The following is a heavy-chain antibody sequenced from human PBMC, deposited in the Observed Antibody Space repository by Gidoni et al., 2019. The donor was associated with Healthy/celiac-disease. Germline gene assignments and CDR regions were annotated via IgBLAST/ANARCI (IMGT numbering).Heavy chain of an antibody. V-gene: IGHV4-34*01. D-gene: IGHD6-19*01. CDR3: ARTPLRPSGWYPGGSDY. Sequence: QVQLQQWGAGLLKPSETLSLTCAVYGGSFRGYYWSWSRQPPGKGLEWIGEINHSGSTNYNPSLKSRVTISVDTSKNQFSLKLSSVTAADTAVYYCARTPLRPSGWYPGGSDYWGQGTLVTVSS. J-gene: IGHJ4*02. CDR2: INHSGST. CDR1: GGSFRGYY.